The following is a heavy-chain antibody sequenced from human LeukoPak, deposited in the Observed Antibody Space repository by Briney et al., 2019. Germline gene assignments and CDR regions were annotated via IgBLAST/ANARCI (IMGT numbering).Heavy chain of an antibody. CDR1: GGSISSYY. J-gene: IGHJ6*03. V-gene: IGHV4-59*08. Sequence: SETLSLTCTVSGGSISSYYWSWIRQPPGKGLEWIGYIYYSGSTNYNPSLKSRVTISVDTSKNQFSLKLTSVTAADTAVYYCATQEDCSSTSCYKPSDYYYYMDVWGKGTTVTVSS. CDR2: IYYSGST. D-gene: IGHD2-2*02. CDR3: ATQEDCSSTSCYKPSDYYYYMDV.